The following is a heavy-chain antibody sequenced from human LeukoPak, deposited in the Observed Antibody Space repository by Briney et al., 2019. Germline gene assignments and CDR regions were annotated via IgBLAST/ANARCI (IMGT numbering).Heavy chain of an antibody. J-gene: IGHJ4*02. CDR3: ARDSTRTRGFDY. V-gene: IGHV1-3*01. CDR1: GYTFTSYA. CDR2: INGGNVKT. Sequence: ASVTVSCKASGYTFTSYAMHWVRQAPGQRLEWMGWINGGNVKTKYSQNFQGRVTITRDTSASTGYMELSSLRSEDTAVYYCARDSTRTRGFDYWGQGTLVTVSS.